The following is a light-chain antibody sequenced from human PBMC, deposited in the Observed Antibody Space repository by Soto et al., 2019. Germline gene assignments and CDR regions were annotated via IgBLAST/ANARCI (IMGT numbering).Light chain of an antibody. CDR1: NRDIGIYNL. CDR3: CSYAGTTTFVI. V-gene: IGLV2-23*02. J-gene: IGLJ2*01. CDR2: DVT. Sequence: QSVLTQPASVSGSPGQSITISCTGTNRDIGIYNLVSWYQQHPGKVPQVIIYDVTKRPSGVSDRFSGSKSGNTASLTISGLQAEDEADYYCCSYAGTTTFVIFGGGTKLT.